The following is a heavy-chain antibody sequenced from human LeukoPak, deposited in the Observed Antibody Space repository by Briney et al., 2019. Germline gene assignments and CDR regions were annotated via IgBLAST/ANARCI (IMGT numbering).Heavy chain of an antibody. CDR2: ISHDGSNK. J-gene: IGHJ4*02. V-gene: IGHV3-30*03. Sequence: GGSLRLSCAGSGINFRSYGMHWVRQAPGKGLEWVAVISHDGSNKHYADSVKGRFTISRDNSKSTLYLQMNSLRAEDTAVYYCARGARGYNYGYDELDYWGQGPWSPSPQ. CDR1: GINFRSYG. D-gene: IGHD5-18*01. CDR3: ARGARGYNYGYDELDY.